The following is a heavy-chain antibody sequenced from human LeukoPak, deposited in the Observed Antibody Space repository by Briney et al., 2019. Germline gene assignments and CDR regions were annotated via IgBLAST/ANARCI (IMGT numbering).Heavy chain of an antibody. CDR1: GGTFSSYD. CDR2: IIPIFGTA. CDR3: AGLNYYDSSGYPQTEYFQH. D-gene: IGHD3-22*01. V-gene: IGHV1-69*05. J-gene: IGHJ1*01. Sequence: ASVKVSCKASGGTFSSYDISWVRQAPGQGLEWMGRIIPIFGTANYAQKFQGRVTITTDESTSTAYMELSSLRSEDTAVYYCAGLNYYDSSGYPQTEYFQHWGQGTLVTVSS.